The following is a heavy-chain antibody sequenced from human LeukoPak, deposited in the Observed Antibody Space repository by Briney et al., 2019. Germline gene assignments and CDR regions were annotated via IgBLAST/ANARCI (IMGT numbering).Heavy chain of an antibody. CDR1: GFTFSSYA. J-gene: IGHJ6*04. CDR2: KSYDGRNK. CDR3: AELGITMIGGV. Sequence: GGSLRLSCAASGFTFSSYAMHWVRQAPGKGLEWVAVKSYDGRNKYYADSVKGRFTISRDNSKNTLYLQMNSLRAEDTAVYYCAELGITMIGGVWGKGTTVTISS. D-gene: IGHD3-10*02. V-gene: IGHV3-30*04.